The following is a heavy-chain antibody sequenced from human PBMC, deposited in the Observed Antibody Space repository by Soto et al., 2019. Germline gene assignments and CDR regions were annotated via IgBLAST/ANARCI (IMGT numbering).Heavy chain of an antibody. V-gene: IGHV1-69*01. CDR2: IIPIFGTA. D-gene: IGHD2-2*01. CDR3: ASRGDIVVVPAAGWFDP. CDR1: GGTFSSYA. Sequence: QVQLVQSGAEVKKPGSSVKVSCKASGGTFSSYAISWVRQAPGQGLEWMGGIIPIFGTANYAQKFQGRVTITADESTRTADLERSSLRSEDTAVYYCASRGDIVVVPAAGWFDPWGQGTLVTVSS. J-gene: IGHJ5*02.